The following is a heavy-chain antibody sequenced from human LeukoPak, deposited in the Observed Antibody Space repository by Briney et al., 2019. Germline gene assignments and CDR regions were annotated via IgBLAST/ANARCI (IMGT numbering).Heavy chain of an antibody. V-gene: IGHV4-59*01. CDR1: GGSISSYY. Sequence: PSETLSLTCTVSGGSISSYYWNWIRQPPGKGLEWIGYIYYSGSTNYNPSLKSRVTISVDTSKNQFSLKLSSVTAADTAVYYCARATDYDILTGYYMNAIDAFDIWGQGTMVTVSS. CDR3: ARATDYDILTGYYMNAIDAFDI. D-gene: IGHD3-9*01. J-gene: IGHJ3*02. CDR2: IYYSGST.